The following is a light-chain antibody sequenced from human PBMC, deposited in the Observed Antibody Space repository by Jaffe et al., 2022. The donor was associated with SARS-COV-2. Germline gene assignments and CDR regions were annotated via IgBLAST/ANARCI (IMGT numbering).Light chain of an antibody. V-gene: IGKV1-39*01. CDR1: QTINTY. CDR3: QQTYSTPPLT. Sequence: DIQMTQSPSSLSASVGDRVTITCRASQTINTYLNWYQQKPGKAPNLLIYAASSLQSGVPSRFSGSGSGTHFTLTISTLQPEDFATYYCQQTYSTPPLTFGQGTKLEIK. J-gene: IGKJ2*01. CDR2: AAS.